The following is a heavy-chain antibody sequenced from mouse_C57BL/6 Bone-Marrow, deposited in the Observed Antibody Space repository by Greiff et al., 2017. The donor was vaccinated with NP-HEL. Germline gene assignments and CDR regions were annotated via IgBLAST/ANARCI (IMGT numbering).Heavy chain of an antibody. D-gene: IGHD1-1*01. CDR2: INPNNGGT. CDR3: ARKITTVVAPFDY. V-gene: IGHV1-18*01. CDR1: GYTFTDYN. Sequence: VQLQQSGPELVKPGASVKIPCKASGYTFTDYNMDWVKQSHGKSLEWIGDINPNNGGTIYNQKFKGKATLTVDKSSSTAYMELRSLTSEDTAVYYCARKITTVVAPFDYWGQGTTLTVSS. J-gene: IGHJ2*01.